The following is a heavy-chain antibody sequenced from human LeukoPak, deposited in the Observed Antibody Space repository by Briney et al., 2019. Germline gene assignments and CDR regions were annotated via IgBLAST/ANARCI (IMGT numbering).Heavy chain of an antibody. CDR3: AISSSRGKGSALYFDY. V-gene: IGHV1-8*01. CDR2: MNPNSGGS. D-gene: IGHD6-13*01. Sequence: ASVKVSCKASGYTFTSYSINWVRQATGQGLEWMGWMNPNSGGSGPAQKFQGRVTITTDESTSTAYMELSSLRSEDTAVYYCAISSSRGKGSALYFDYWGQGTLVTVSS. J-gene: IGHJ4*02. CDR1: GYTFTSYS.